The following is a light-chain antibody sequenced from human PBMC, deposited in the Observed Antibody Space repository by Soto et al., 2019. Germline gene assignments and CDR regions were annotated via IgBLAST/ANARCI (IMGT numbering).Light chain of an antibody. CDR3: QQYNSYLYT. CDR2: GAS. V-gene: IGKV1-5*01. Sequence: DIQMTQSPSTLSASVGGRVTITCRASQSVGTWVAWYQQKPGKAPKLLIYGASSLESGVPSRFSGSGSGTEFTLTISSLQPDDFATYYCQQYNSYLYTFGQGTKLEIK. J-gene: IGKJ2*01. CDR1: QSVGTW.